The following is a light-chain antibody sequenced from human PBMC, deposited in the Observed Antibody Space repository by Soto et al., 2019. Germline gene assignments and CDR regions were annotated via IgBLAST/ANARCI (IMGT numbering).Light chain of an antibody. Sequence: ERVMTQSPASLSVSPGESVTLSCRASQSVASNLAWYQQKPGQAPRLLIYGTSTRATGVPARFSGSGSGTDFTLTISSLQAADFAVYHCQHYNNWPITFGQGTRLEN. V-gene: IGKV3-15*01. CDR1: QSVASN. J-gene: IGKJ5*01. CDR3: QHYNNWPIT. CDR2: GTS.